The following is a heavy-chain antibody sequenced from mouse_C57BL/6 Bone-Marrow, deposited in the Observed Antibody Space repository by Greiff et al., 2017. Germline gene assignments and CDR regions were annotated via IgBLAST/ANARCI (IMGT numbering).Heavy chain of an antibody. CDR3: TRGSSYYFDY. J-gene: IGHJ2*01. D-gene: IGHD1-1*01. V-gene: IGHV1-15*01. CDR2: IDPETGGT. Sequence: QVQLQQSGAELVRPGASVTLSCKASGYTFTDYEMHWVKQTPVHGLEWIGAIDPETGGTAYNQKFKGKAILTADKSSSTAYMELRSLTSEDSAVYYCTRGSSYYFDYWGQGTTPTVSS. CDR1: GYTFTDYE.